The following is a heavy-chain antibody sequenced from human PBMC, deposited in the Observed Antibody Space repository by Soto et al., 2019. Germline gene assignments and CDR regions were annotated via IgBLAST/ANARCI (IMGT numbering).Heavy chain of an antibody. V-gene: IGHV1-69*01. CDR3: ASGSYDSSGYSIDY. D-gene: IGHD3-22*01. CDR2: LIVILGTT. J-gene: IGHJ4*02. CDR1: GGSFSSYA. Sequence: QVQLVQTGAEVRKPGSSVKVSCQSFGGSFSSYAFRWVRQAPGQGLEWMGGLIVILGTTNYAQKFKGRVTFTADASTSTAYMEVSSLESEDTAMYYCASGSYDSSGYSIDYWGQGTQVTVSS.